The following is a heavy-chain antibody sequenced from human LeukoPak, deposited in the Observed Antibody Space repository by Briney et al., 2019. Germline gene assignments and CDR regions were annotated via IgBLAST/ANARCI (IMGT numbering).Heavy chain of an antibody. CDR1: GFTFSDYY. CDR3: ANGYSYVRTY. CDR2: MSSSGSII. J-gene: IGHJ4*02. Sequence: GGYLRLYCAASGFTFSDYYMSWLRQAPGKGLEWLSYMSSSGSIIWYADSVKGRFTISRDNAKNSLYLQMNSLRAEDTAVYYCANGYSYVRTYWGKGTLVTVSS. D-gene: IGHD5-18*01. V-gene: IGHV3-11*01.